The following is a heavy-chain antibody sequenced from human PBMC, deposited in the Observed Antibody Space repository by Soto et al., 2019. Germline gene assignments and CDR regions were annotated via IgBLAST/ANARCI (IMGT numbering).Heavy chain of an antibody. Sequence: SETLSLTCTVSGGSIYTGGFYWSWIRQLPGKGLEWLGYIYYTGSTQYTPSLKSRLSISTDTSDNQFSLRLNSVTAADTAVYYCATYLVTSRARVEYWGQGPPVTVSS. CDR3: ATYLVTSRARVEY. CDR2: IYYTGST. V-gene: IGHV4-31*03. J-gene: IGHJ4*02. CDR1: GGSIYTGGFY. D-gene: IGHD1-26*01.